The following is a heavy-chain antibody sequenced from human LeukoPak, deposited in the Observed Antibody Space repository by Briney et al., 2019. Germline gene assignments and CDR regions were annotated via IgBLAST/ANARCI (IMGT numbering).Heavy chain of an antibody. V-gene: IGHV4-38-2*02. J-gene: IGHJ3*02. Sequence: SETLSLTCTVSGYFISSGYYWGWIRQPPGKGLEWIGSIYHSGSTYYNPSLKSRVTISVDTSKNQFSLKLGSVTAADTAVYYCARGYYDFWSGYGDAFDIWGQGTMVTVSS. CDR2: IYHSGST. D-gene: IGHD3-3*01. CDR3: ARGYYDFWSGYGDAFDI. CDR1: GYFISSGYY.